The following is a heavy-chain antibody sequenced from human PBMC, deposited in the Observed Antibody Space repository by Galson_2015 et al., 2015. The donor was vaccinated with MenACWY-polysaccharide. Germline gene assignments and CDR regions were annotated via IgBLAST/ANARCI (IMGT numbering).Heavy chain of an antibody. CDR2: ISKSGDSI. J-gene: IGHJ6*02. V-gene: IGHV3-11*01. Sequence: LRLSCAAAGFSLGAWYRSWIRQAPGRGLEWLSYISKSGDSIYYGDSVKGRFAISRDNAKNSLYLQLNSLEVEDTAIYYCARGHCGLDVWGQGTTVAVSS. CDR3: ARGHCGLDV. CDR1: GFSLGAWY.